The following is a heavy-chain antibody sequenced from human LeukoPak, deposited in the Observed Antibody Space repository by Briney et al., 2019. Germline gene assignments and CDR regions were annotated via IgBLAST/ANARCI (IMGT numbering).Heavy chain of an antibody. Sequence: PSXXLSLTCTVSGGSISSYYWSWIRQPPGKGLEWIGYIYYSGSTNYNPSLKSRVTISVDTSKNQFSLKLSSVTAADTAVYYCARGRSDFWSGYYRFDYWGQGTLVTVPS. J-gene: IGHJ4*02. CDR1: GGSISSYY. V-gene: IGHV4-59*01. CDR2: IYYSGST. CDR3: ARGRSDFWSGYYRFDY. D-gene: IGHD3-3*01.